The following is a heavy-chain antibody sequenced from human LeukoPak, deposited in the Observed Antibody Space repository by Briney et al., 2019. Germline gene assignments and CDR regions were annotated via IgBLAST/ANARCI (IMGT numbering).Heavy chain of an antibody. V-gene: IGHV3-53*01. J-gene: IGHJ4*02. CDR3: ASGEWLARLFEY. Sequence: GGSLRLSCTASGFTFGDYSMSWVRQAPGKGLEWVSVIYAGDSTYYADSVKGRFTVSRDNSKNTLYLQMSGLRDEDTAVYYCASGEWLARLFEYWGQGTLVTVSS. CDR2: IYAGDST. CDR1: GFTFGDYS. D-gene: IGHD6-19*01.